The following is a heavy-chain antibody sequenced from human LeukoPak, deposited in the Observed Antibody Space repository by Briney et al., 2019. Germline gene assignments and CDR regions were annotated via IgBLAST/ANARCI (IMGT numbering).Heavy chain of an antibody. D-gene: IGHD6-19*01. J-gene: IGHJ3*02. CDR1: GFTFSDYN. CDR3: ANDYGSGWYGAFDI. Sequence: GGSLRLSCAASGFTFSDYNMFWIRQAPGRGLEWVSYISNSATTINYTDAVKGRFSISRDNAKNSLYLQMNSLRVEDTAVYYCANDYGSGWYGAFDIWGQGTKVTVSS. V-gene: IGHV3-11*04. CDR2: ISNSATTI.